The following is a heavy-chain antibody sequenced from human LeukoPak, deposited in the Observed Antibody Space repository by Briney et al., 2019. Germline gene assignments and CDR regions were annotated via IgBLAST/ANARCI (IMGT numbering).Heavy chain of an antibody. CDR3: ARDGEAAAGHFDY. D-gene: IGHD6-13*01. CDR1: GYTFTSYA. CDR2: INAGNGNT. V-gene: IGHV1-3*03. J-gene: IGHJ4*02. Sequence: ASVKVSCKASGYTFTSYAMHWVRQAPGQRLEWMGWINAGNGNTKYSQEFQGRVTITRDTSASTAYMELSSLRSEDMAVYYCARDGEAAAGHFDYWGQGTLVTVSS.